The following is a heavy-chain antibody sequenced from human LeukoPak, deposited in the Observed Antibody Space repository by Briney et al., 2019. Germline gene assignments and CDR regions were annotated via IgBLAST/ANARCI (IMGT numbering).Heavy chain of an antibody. CDR1: GFTFNNCA. CDR2: ISGTGANT. J-gene: IGHJ4*02. D-gene: IGHD3-22*01. V-gene: IGHV3-23*01. Sequence: GGSLRLSCGASGFTFNNCAMGWVRQAPVKGLEWVSVISGTGANTYYADSVKGRFTISRDNAKNSLYLQMNSLRAEDTAVYYCARARAYYDSSAYPGYWGQGTLVTVSS. CDR3: ARARAYYDSSAYPGY.